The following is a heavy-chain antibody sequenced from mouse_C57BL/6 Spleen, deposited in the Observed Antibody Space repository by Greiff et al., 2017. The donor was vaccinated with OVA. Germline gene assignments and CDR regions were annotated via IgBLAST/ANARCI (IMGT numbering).Heavy chain of an antibody. CDR2: ISSGGDYI. Sequence: EVKVVESGEGLVKPGGSLKLSCAASGFTFSSYAMSWVRQTPEKRLEWVAYISSGGDYIYYADTVKGRFTISRDNARNTLYLQMSSLKSEDTAMYYCTREDYSNSWFAYWGQGTLVTVSA. V-gene: IGHV5-9-1*02. J-gene: IGHJ3*01. D-gene: IGHD2-5*01. CDR3: TREDYSNSWFAY. CDR1: GFTFSSYA.